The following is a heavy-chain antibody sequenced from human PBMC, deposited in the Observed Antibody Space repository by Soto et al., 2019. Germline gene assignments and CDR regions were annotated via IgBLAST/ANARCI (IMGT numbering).Heavy chain of an antibody. CDR3: VRYSGSYRRAFDI. Sequence: EVQLVESGGGLVQPGGSLRLSCAASGFTFSDYYMDWVRQAPGRGLEWVALSRNKANSYNTEYAASVKGRFTISRDDSKDSLLLQMNSLRSDDTAVYYCVRYSGSYRRAFDIWGQGTMVTVSS. CDR2: SRNKANSYNT. V-gene: IGHV3-72*01. J-gene: IGHJ3*02. CDR1: GFTFSDYY. D-gene: IGHD1-26*01.